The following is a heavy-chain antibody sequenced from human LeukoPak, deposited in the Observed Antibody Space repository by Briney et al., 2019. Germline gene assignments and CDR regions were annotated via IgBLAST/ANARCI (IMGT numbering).Heavy chain of an antibody. J-gene: IGHJ3*01. D-gene: IGHD6-19*01. CDR3: AQDWLSGSLDAFDV. V-gene: IGHV1-2*02. CDR2: INPNSGGT. CDR1: GYTFTAYY. Sequence: GASVKVSCKASGYTFTAYYIHWVRRAPGQGLEWLGLINPNSGGTHYPQNFQGRVTMTRDTSVTTAYMELSGLRSDDTAVYYCAQDWLSGSLDAFDVWGQGTMVTVSS.